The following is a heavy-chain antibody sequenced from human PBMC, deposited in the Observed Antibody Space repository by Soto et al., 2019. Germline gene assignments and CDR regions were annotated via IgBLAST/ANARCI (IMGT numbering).Heavy chain of an antibody. CDR1: GFTFDDYT. CDR2: ISWDGGST. Sequence: GGSLRLSCAASGFTFDDYTMHWVRQAPGKGLEWVSLISWDGGSTYYADSVKGRFTISRDNSKNSLYLQMNSLRTEDTALYYCAKDMRSLSSGWYLDYWGQGTLVTVSS. V-gene: IGHV3-43*01. D-gene: IGHD6-19*01. J-gene: IGHJ4*02. CDR3: AKDMRSLSSGWYLDY.